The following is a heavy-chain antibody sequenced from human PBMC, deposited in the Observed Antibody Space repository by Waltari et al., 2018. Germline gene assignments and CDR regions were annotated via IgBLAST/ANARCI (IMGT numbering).Heavy chain of an antibody. CDR1: GFTFRSYW. Sequence: EEQIVETGGGLVQPGDSLRVSCTVSGFTFRSYWMHWVRQGPGKGLEWVSRIDGDGGVTNYADFVRGRFTISRDNAKDTVYLQMNNLRVEDTAVYYCARLPGTKSFDYWGQGTLVTVSS. J-gene: IGHJ4*02. V-gene: IGHV3-74*01. CDR2: IDGDGGVT. D-gene: IGHD1-1*01. CDR3: ARLPGTKSFDY.